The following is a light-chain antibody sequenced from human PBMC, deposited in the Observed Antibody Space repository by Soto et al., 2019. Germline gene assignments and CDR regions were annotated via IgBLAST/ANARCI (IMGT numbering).Light chain of an antibody. V-gene: IGKV3-20*01. CDR1: QSISRY. CDR2: GAS. Sequence: IVLTQSPGTLSLSPGERTTLSCRASQSISRYLAWYQQKPGQGPRLLIYGASSRATGTPDRFSGSGSGTDFTLTINRLEPEDFALYYGQQDGSSPPTFGQGTKVEIK. CDR3: QQDGSSPPT. J-gene: IGKJ1*01.